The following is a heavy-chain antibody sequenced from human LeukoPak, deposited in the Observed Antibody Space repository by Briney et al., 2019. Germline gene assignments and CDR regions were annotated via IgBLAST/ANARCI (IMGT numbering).Heavy chain of an antibody. J-gene: IGHJ5*02. CDR3: ARGGGSTTVTTDNWFDP. D-gene: IGHD4-11*01. CDR2: ISYDGSNK. CDR1: GFTFSSYG. Sequence: GGSLRLSCAASGFTFSSYGMHWVRQAPGKGLEWVAVISYDGSNKYYADSVKGRFTISRDNSKNSLYLQMNSLRAGDTAVYYCARGGGSTTVTTDNWFDPWGQGTLVTVSS. V-gene: IGHV3-30*03.